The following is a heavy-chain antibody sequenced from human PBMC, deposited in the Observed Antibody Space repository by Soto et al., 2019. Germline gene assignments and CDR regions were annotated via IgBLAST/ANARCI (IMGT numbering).Heavy chain of an antibody. D-gene: IGHD1-26*01. CDR1: GYSFTSHW. CDR3: ATLTVGATSIDS. Sequence: EVQLVQSGAEVKKPGESLRISCRGSGYSFTSHWITWVRQMPGKGLEWMGRIDPSDSYNSYSPSFQGDVTISADKSISTAYLQWSSLKASDTAMYYCATLTVGATSIDSWGQGTLVTVSS. CDR2: IDPSDSYN. V-gene: IGHV5-10-1*03. J-gene: IGHJ4*02.